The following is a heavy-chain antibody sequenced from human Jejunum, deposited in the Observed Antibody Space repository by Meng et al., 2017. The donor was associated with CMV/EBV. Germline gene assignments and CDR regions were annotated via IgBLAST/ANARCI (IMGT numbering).Heavy chain of an antibody. CDR3: ARGPGASTREGFDY. V-gene: IGHV4-4*07. J-gene: IGHJ4*02. CDR2: FYSSDTY. Sequence: ASGQGLVKSLETLSITCTVSGVSVNNYSWSCIRQAAGKGLEWIGRFYSSDTYNYHPSLDSRVTMSLDTSKNQFSLNLRSVTAADTATYYCARGPGASTREGFDYWGLGTLVTVSS. D-gene: IGHD1-26*01. CDR1: GVSVNNYS.